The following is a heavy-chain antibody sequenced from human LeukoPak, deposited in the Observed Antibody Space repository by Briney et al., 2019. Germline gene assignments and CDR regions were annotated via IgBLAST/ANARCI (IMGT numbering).Heavy chain of an antibody. CDR1: GYTFTGYY. D-gene: IGHD3-10*01. J-gene: IGHJ4*02. CDR2: INPNSGGT. V-gene: IGHV1-2*02. Sequence: ASVKVSCKASGYTFTGYYIHWVRQAPGQGLEWMGWINPNSGGTNYAQKFQGRVTMTRDTSTSTVYMELSSLRSEDTAVYYCARPVYGSGKGYFDYWGQGTLVTVSS. CDR3: ARPVYGSGKGYFDY.